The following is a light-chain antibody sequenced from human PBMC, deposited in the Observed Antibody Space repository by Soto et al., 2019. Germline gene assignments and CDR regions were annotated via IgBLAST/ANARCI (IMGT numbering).Light chain of an antibody. CDR3: QQCYDWPPKT. CDR1: QSISGN. Sequence: EIVMTQSPATLSVSPGERATLSCRASQSISGNLAWYQQKPGQAPRLLIYGTSTRATGIPARFSGSGSGTEFTLTISSLQSEDIAVYYCQQCYDWPPKTFGQGTKVEIK. V-gene: IGKV3-15*01. CDR2: GTS. J-gene: IGKJ1*01.